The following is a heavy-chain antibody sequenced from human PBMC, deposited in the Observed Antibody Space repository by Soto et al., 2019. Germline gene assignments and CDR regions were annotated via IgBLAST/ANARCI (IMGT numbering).Heavy chain of an antibody. Sequence: TSETLSLTCTVSGGSISSYYWSWIRQPPGKGLEWIGYIYYSGSTNYNPSLKSRVTISVDTSKNQFSLKLSSVTAADTAVYYCARAFVVVPADAYNWFDPWGQGTLVTVSS. CDR1: GGSISSYY. V-gene: IGHV4-59*01. CDR2: IYYSGST. J-gene: IGHJ5*02. D-gene: IGHD2-2*01. CDR3: ARAFVVVPADAYNWFDP.